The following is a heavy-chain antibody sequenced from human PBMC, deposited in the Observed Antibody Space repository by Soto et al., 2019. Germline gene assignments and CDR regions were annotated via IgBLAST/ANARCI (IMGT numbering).Heavy chain of an antibody. D-gene: IGHD2-2*01. CDR3: AREKCSSTSCNHGMDV. J-gene: IGHJ6*02. CDR2: ITTTSTYK. Sequence: GWSLRLSCVSSAFTFNNFPMHWVRQAPGKGLQWLASITTTSTYKYYADSVKGRFSISRDNAKNSLYLELTNLRSEDTAVYYCAREKCSSTSCNHGMDVWGLGTTVTVSS. V-gene: IGHV3-21*01. CDR1: AFTFNNFP.